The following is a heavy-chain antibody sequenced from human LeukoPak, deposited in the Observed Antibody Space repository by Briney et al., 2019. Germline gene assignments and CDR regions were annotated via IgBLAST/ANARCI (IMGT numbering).Heavy chain of an antibody. D-gene: IGHD3-22*01. CDR1: GFTFSSYS. CDR3: ARDGSSGYYHDAFDI. CDR2: ISSSSSYI. V-gene: IGHV3-21*01. J-gene: IGHJ3*02. Sequence: PGGSLRLSCAASGFTFSSYSMNWVRQAPGKGLEWVSSISSSSSYIYYADSVKGRFTISRDNAKNSLYLQMNSLRAEDTAVYYCARDGSSGYYHDAFDIWGQGTMVTVSS.